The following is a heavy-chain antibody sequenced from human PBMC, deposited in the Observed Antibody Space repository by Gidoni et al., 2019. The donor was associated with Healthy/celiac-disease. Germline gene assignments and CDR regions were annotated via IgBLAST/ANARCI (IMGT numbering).Heavy chain of an antibody. J-gene: IGHJ6*02. D-gene: IGHD6-6*01. CDR1: GFTFSTYG. CDR3: ARVQRVDSSSPWGMDV. V-gene: IGHV3-30*03. CDR2: ISYDGSNK. Sequence: VQLVASGAGVVQPGRSLRLSCAPYGFTFSTYGMHWVRQAPGQGLEWVAVISYDGSNKYYADSVKGRFTSSRDNSKNTLYLQMNSRRAEDTAVYYCARVQRVDSSSPWGMDVWGQGTTVTVSS.